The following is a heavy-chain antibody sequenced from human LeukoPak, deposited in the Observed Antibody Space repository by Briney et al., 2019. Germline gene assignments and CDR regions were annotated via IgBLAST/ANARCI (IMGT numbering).Heavy chain of an antibody. CDR1: GFTFSSYA. D-gene: IGHD1-26*01. Sequence: GGSLRLSCAASGFTFSSYAMHWVRQAPGKGLEWVAVISYDGSNKYYADSVKGRFTISRDNSKNTLYLQMNSLRAEDTAVYYCAKRLGATTPKLFDYWGQGTPVTVSS. CDR2: ISYDGSNK. CDR3: AKRLGATTPKLFDY. J-gene: IGHJ4*02. V-gene: IGHV3-30*18.